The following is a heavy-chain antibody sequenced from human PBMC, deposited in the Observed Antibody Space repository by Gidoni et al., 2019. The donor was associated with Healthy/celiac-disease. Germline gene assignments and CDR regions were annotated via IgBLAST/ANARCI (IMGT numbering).Heavy chain of an antibody. J-gene: IGHJ5*02. D-gene: IGHD2-2*02. Sequence: EVQLVQSGAEVKKPWEALMISCKGSGYSFTTYLIGWGRQMPGKGLEWMGFIYPGESNTRNSTSFQGQVTISADKSISTAYLQWSSLKASDTAMYYCARLAGGCSSTSCYTGVHWFDPWGQGTLVTVSS. CDR2: IYPGESNT. V-gene: IGHV5-51*01. CDR3: ARLAGGCSSTSCYTGVHWFDP. CDR1: GYSFTTYL.